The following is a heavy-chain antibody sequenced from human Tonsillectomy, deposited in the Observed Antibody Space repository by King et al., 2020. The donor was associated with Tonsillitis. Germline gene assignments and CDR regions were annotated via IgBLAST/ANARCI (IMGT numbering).Heavy chain of an antibody. CDR3: ARGYYDSSGDLDY. J-gene: IGHJ4*02. D-gene: IGHD3-22*01. CDR1: GYTFTSYD. Sequence: QLVQSGAEVKKPGASVKVSCKASGYTFTSYDINWVRQATGQGLEWMGWMNSNRGNTGYAQKFRGRVTMTRNNSISTAYMELSSLRSEDTAVYYCARGYYDSSGDLDYWGQGTLVTVSS. V-gene: IGHV1-8*01. CDR2: MNSNRGNT.